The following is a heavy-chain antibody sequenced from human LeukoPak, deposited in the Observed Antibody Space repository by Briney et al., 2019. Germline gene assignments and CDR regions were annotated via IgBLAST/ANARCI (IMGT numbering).Heavy chain of an antibody. V-gene: IGHV1-69*04. CDR1: GGTFSSYA. CDR3: ARGLAEYFQH. Sequence: SVKVSCKASGGTFSSYAISWVRQAPGQGLEWMGRIIPILGIANYAQKFQGRVTITADKSTSTAYMELSSLRSEDTAVYYRARGLAEYFQHWGQGTLVTVSS. J-gene: IGHJ1*01. CDR2: IIPILGIA. D-gene: IGHD3-16*01.